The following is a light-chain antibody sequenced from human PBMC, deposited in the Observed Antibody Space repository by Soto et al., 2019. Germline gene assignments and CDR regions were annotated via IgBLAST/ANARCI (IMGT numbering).Light chain of an antibody. Sequence: SPGNRSLCQVERTTLSCMASQSVSSSYLAWYQQKPGQAPRLLIYGASSRATGIPDRFSGSGSGTDFTLTISRLETEDSAVYYCQHYDRSPKTFGQGTKVDI. CDR3: QHYDRSPKT. CDR1: QSVSSSY. J-gene: IGKJ1*01. CDR2: GAS. V-gene: IGKV3-20*01.